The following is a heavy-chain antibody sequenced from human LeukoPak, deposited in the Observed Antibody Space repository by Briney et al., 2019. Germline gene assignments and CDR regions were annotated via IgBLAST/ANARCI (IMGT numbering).Heavy chain of an antibody. Sequence: ASVKVCCKASGYTFTGYYMHWVRQAPGQGLEWMGWINPNSGGTDYAQKFQGRVTMTRDTSISTAYMELSRLRSDDTAVYYCARDHLDFWSGYNYFDYWGQGTLVTVSS. CDR3: ARDHLDFWSGYNYFDY. D-gene: IGHD3-3*01. CDR1: GYTFTGYY. V-gene: IGHV1-2*02. J-gene: IGHJ4*02. CDR2: INPNSGGT.